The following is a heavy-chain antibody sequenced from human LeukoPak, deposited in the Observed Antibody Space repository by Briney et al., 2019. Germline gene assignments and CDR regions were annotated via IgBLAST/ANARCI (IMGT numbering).Heavy chain of an antibody. CDR1: GFTFSNYW. CDR3: AKAGPLFYDSITNPDVELNYYYYYYMDV. Sequence: PGGSLRLSCAASGFTFSNYWMSWVRQAPGKGLEWVANIKQDRSEKYYVDSVKGRFTISRDNAKNSLYLQMNSLRAEDTAVYYCAKAGPLFYDSITNPDVELNYYYYYYMDVWGKGTTVTISS. J-gene: IGHJ6*03. D-gene: IGHD3-22*01. CDR2: IKQDRSEK. V-gene: IGHV3-7*03.